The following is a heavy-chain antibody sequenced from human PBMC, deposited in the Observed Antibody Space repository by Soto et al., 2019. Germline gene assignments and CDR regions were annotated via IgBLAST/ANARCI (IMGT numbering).Heavy chain of an antibody. Sequence: QVHLVESGGGVVQPGRSLRLSCAASGFTFSSYGMHWVRQAPGKGLAWVAGISYGGRNKYYADSVEGRVTISRDNSKNXEYVQMNSLRPEDTAVYYCVRDPVVTGFPFGAFDFWGQGTMVTVSS. J-gene: IGHJ3*01. CDR3: VRDPVVTGFPFGAFDF. D-gene: IGHD2-21*02. V-gene: IGHV3-30*03. CDR1: GFTFSSYG. CDR2: ISYGGRNK.